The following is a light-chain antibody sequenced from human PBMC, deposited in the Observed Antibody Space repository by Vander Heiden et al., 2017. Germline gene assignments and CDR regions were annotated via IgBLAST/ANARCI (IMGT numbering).Light chain of an antibody. CDR3: QSYDTSLSGSL. J-gene: IGLJ2*01. CDR2: GNI. Sequence: QSVLTQPPPLSGAPGQRVSISCTGTSSNIGAGFDVHWYQQLPGTAPKLLIFGNINRPSGVPDRFSGSKSGTSASLAITGLQAEDEADYYCQSYDTSLSGSLFGGGTKLTVL. CDR1: SSNIGAGFD. V-gene: IGLV1-40*01.